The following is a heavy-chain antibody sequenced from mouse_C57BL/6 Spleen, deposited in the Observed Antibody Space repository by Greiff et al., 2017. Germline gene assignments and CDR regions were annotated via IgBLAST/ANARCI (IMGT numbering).Heavy chain of an antibody. D-gene: IGHD2-2*01. CDR3: AGSTMVGGGFAY. V-gene: IGHV1-64*01. CDR2: IHPNSGST. Sequence: QVQLQQPGAELVKPGASVKLSCKASGYTFTSYWMHWVKQRPGQGLEWIGMIHPNSGSTNYNEKFKSKATLTVDKSSSTAYMQLSSLTSEDAAVYYCAGSTMVGGGFAYWGQGTLVTVSA. J-gene: IGHJ3*01. CDR1: GYTFTSYW.